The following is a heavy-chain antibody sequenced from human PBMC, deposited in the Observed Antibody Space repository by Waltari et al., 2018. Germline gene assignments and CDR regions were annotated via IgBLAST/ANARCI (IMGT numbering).Heavy chain of an antibody. CDR2: LIPIFGTA. CDR1: GGTFSSYA. D-gene: IGHD4-17*01. CDR3: ARDYGGNSDWYFDL. J-gene: IGHJ2*01. V-gene: IGHV1-69*05. Sequence: QVQLVQSGAEVKKPGSSVKVSCKASGGTFSSYAISWVRQAPGQGLEWMGGLIPIFGTANDEQKFQGRVTITTDESTSTAYMELSSLRSEDTAVYYCARDYGGNSDWYFDLWGRGTLVTVSS.